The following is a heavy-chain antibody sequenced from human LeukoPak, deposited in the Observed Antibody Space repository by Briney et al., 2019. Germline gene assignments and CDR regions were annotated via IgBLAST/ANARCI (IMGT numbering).Heavy chain of an antibody. CDR1: GYTFTGYY. CDR3: ARGSGSYYGYYYYYMDV. Sequence: ASVKVSCKASGYTFTGYYMHWVRQAPGQGLEWMGIINPSGGSTSYAQKFQGRVTMTRDMSTSTVYMELSSLRSEDTAVYYCARGSGSYYGYYYYYMDVWGKGTTVTVSS. D-gene: IGHD1-26*01. CDR2: INPSGGST. J-gene: IGHJ6*03. V-gene: IGHV1-46*01.